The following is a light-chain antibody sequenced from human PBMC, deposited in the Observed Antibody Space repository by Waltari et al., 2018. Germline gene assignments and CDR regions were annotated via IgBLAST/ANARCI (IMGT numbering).Light chain of an antibody. J-gene: IGLJ2*01. CDR1: SGHSSYA. V-gene: IGLV4-69*02. CDR3: QTWGTGTHVV. Sequence: QPELTPSPPASASLGASVKLTCILSSGHSSYALACHHQQPQKGPRSFMKLNSDGTHKQRDPRYWVGRHRDGSHDRGDGIPARFSGSSSGAERYLTISSLQSEDEADYDCQTWGTGTHVVFGGGTKLTVL. CDR2: LNSDGTHKQRDPRYWVGRHRDGSH.